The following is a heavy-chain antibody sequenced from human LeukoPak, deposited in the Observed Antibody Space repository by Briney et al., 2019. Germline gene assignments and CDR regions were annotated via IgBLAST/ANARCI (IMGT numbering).Heavy chain of an antibody. V-gene: IGHV4-34*01. Sequence: SETLSLTCAVSGGSFSGYYWTWIRQPPGKGLEWIGEINHSGSANYNPSLKSRVTTSLDTSKNQFSLKLSSVTAADTAVYYCARGQGTVTTHWGQGTLVTVSS. CDR2: INHSGSA. CDR3: ARGQGTVTTH. D-gene: IGHD4-17*01. CDR1: GGSFSGYY. J-gene: IGHJ4*02.